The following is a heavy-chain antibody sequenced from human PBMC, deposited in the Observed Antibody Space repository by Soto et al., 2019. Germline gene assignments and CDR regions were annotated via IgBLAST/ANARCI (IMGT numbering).Heavy chain of an antibody. V-gene: IGHV1-69*13. CDR1: GGTFSSYA. Sequence: SVKVSCKASGGTFSSYAISWVRQAPGQGLEWMGGIIPIFGTANYAQKFQGRVTITADESTSTAYMELSSLRSEDTAVYYCARDNGRGSPINYGMDVWGQGTTVTASS. D-gene: IGHD6-13*01. J-gene: IGHJ6*02. CDR2: IIPIFGTA. CDR3: ARDNGRGSPINYGMDV.